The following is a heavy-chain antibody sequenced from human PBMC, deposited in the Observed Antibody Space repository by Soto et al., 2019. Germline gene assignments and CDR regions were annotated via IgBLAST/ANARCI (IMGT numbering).Heavy chain of an antibody. CDR1: GYTFISHG. CDR3: ARVSSSIVVVPDYGMDV. D-gene: IGHD2-15*01. Sequence: QVQLVQSGVEVKKPGASVKVSCKASGYTFISHGISWVRQAPGQGLEWMGWISGKNGNTNYAQKLQGSVTLTTDTSTSTAYMELRSLRSDDTAVYYCARVSSSIVVVPDYGMDVWGQGTTVPVSS. J-gene: IGHJ6*02. CDR2: ISGKNGNT. V-gene: IGHV1-18*04.